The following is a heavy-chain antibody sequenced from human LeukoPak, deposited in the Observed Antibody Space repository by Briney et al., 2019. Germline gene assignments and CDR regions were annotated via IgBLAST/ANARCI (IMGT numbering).Heavy chain of an antibody. CDR3: ARGYWGSVEDYFDY. V-gene: IGHV1-2*07. CDR2: VTPNSGGT. CDR1: GYTLTGYY. Sequence: ASVKVSCKASGYTLTGYYMHWVRQAPGPGLEWIGWVTPNSGGTNYAHKFQGRVTMTREASISTVYMELSRLISDDTAVYYCARGYWGSVEDYFDYWGQGTLVTVSS. D-gene: IGHD7-27*01. J-gene: IGHJ4*02.